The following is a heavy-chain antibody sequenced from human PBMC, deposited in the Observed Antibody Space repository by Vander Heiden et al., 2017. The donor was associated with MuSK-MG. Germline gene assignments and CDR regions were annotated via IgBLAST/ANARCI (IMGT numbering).Heavy chain of an antibody. J-gene: IGHJ4*02. D-gene: IGHD2-21*01. CDR1: GFTFSNAW. V-gene: IGHV3-15*01. CDR2: IKSKTDGGTT. CDR3: TTGLWRDYFDY. Sequence: EVQLVESGGGLVKPGGSLRLSCVALGFTFSNAWMSWVRQAPGKGLEWVGRIKSKTDGGTTDYAAPVKGRFTISRDDSKNTLYLQMNSLKTEDTAVYYCTTGLWRDYFDYWGQGTLVTVSS.